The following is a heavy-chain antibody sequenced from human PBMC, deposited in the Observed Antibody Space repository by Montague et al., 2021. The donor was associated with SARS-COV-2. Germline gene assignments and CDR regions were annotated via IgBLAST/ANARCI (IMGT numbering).Heavy chain of an antibody. CDR2: INQDGSAK. V-gene: IGHV3-7*03. J-gene: IGHJ4*02. CDR1: GFTFSLDW. CDR3: AKDLDH. Sequence: SLRLSCAASGFTFSLDWTTWVRQVPGTGPEWVAGINQDGSAKYYVDSVKCRFTISRDNAKKSLFLQMNSLRAEDTAVYYCAKDLDHWGQGTLVTVSS.